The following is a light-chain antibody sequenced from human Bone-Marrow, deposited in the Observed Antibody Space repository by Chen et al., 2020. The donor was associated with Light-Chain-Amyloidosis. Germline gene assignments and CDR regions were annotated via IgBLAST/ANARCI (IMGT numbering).Light chain of an antibody. CDR1: QSVPTY. V-gene: IGKV3-11*01. Sequence: EIVLTQSPATLSLSPGERATLSCRASQSVPTYLAWYQQKPGQAPRLLIYDASNRASGIPARFSGSGSGTAFTLTISGLEAEDFAVYYCQQRSNWPPTFGGGTKVEIK. J-gene: IGKJ4*01. CDR2: DAS. CDR3: QQRSNWPPT.